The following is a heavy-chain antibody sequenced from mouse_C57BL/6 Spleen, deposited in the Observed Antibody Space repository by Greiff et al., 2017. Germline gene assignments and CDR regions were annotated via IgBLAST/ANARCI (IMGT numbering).Heavy chain of an antibody. J-gene: IGHJ2*01. D-gene: IGHD1-1*01. V-gene: IGHV1-55*01. CDR2: IYPGSGST. Sequence: QVQLQQPGAELVKPGASVKMSCKASGYTFTSYWITWEKQRPGQGLEWIGDIYPGSGSTNYNEKFKSKATLTVDTSSSTAYMQLSSLTSEDSAVYYCARTDYYGSSYGYWGQGTTLTVSS. CDR3: ARTDYYGSSYGY. CDR1: GYTFTSYW.